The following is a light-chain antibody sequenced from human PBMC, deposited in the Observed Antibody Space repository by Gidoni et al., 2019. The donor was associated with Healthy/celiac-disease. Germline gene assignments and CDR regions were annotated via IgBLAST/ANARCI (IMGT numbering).Light chain of an antibody. CDR2: DAS. Sequence: ETVLTQSPATLSLSPGERATRSCRASQSVSSDLAWYQQKPGQAPRLLIYDASNRATGIPARFSGSGSGTDFTLTISSLEPEDFAVYYCQQRSNWPLTFXGXTKVEIK. CDR1: QSVSSD. V-gene: IGKV3-11*01. J-gene: IGKJ4*01. CDR3: QQRSNWPLT.